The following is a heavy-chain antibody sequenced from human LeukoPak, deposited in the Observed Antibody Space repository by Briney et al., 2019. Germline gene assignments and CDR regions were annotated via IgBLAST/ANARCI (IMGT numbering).Heavy chain of an antibody. CDR2: INPNSGGT. V-gene: IGHV1-2*04. Sequence: SVKVSCKASGYTFTGYYMHWVRQAPGQGLEWMGWINPNSGGTNYAQKFQGWVTMTRDTSISTAYMELSRLRSDDTAVYYCARGGRMTTYYYYGMDVWGQGTTVTVSS. CDR1: GYTFTGYY. J-gene: IGHJ6*02. CDR3: ARGGRMTTYYYYGMDV. D-gene: IGHD4-11*01.